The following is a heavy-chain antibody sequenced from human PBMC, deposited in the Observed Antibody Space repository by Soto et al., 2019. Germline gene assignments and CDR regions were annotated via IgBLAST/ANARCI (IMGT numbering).Heavy chain of an antibody. J-gene: IGHJ4*02. CDR2: ISYDGSNK. D-gene: IGHD6-19*01. V-gene: IGHV3-30-3*01. CDR1: GFTFSSYA. CDR3: ARPYSSGWYDIDY. Sequence: QVQLVESGGGVVQPGRSLRLSCAASGFTFSSYAMHWVRQAPGKGLEWVAVISYDGSNKYYADSVKGRFTISRDNSKNTLYLQMNSLRAEDTAVYYCARPYSSGWYDIDYWGQGTLVTVSS.